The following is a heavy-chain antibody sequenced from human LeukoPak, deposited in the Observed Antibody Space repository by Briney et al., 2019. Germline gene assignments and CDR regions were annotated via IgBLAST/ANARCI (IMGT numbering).Heavy chain of an antibody. J-gene: IGHJ6*02. CDR3: ARDARPYYYYYGMDV. CDR1: GFTFSSYA. D-gene: IGHD6-6*01. CDR2: ISYDGSNK. Sequence: GGSLRLSCAASGFTFSSYAMHWVRQAPGKGLEWVAVISYDGSNKYYADSVKGRFTISRDNSKSTLYLQMNSLRAEDTAVYYCARDARPYYYYYGMDVWGQGTTVTVSS. V-gene: IGHV3-30-3*01.